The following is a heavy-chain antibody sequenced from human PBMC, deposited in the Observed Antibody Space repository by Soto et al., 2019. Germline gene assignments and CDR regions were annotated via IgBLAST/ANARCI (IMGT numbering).Heavy chain of an antibody. J-gene: IGHJ5*02. V-gene: IGHV4-39*01. CDR3: ARGVRIHRSPFDP. CDR2: IYYSGST. D-gene: IGHD5-18*01. CDR1: GASISSSTYY. Sequence: PSETLSLTCAVSGASISSSTYYWAWIRQPPGRGLEWIGSIYYSGSTYYNPSLQSRVSISVDTSKDQLSLRLTSVTVTDTAVYFCARGVRIHRSPFDPWGPGTLVTVSS.